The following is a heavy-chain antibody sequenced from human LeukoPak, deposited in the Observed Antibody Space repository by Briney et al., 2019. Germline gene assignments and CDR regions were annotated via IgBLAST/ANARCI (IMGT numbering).Heavy chain of an antibody. CDR1: GYTFTSYG. J-gene: IGHJ4*02. CDR3: ARDKYGSGSYSGSPFDY. CDR2: ISAYNGNT. D-gene: IGHD3-10*01. Sequence: ASVKVSCKASGYTFTSYGISWVRQAPGQGLEWMGWISAYNGNTNYAQKLQGRVTMTTDTSTSTAYMELRSLRSDDTAVYYCARDKYGSGSYSGSPFDYWGQGTLVTVSS. V-gene: IGHV1-18*01.